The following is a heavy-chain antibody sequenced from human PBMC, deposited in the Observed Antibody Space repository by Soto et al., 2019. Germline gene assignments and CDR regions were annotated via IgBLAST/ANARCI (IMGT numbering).Heavy chain of an antibody. D-gene: IGHD4-17*01. J-gene: IGHJ6*02. CDR2: IYYSGST. CDR3: ARSTYYGDIYYYYYYGMDV. Sequence: SQTLSLTCTVSGGSISSSSYYWGWIRQPPGKGLEWIGSIYYSGSTYYNPSLKSRVTISVDTSKNQFSLKLSSVTAADTAVYYCARSTYYGDIYYYYYYGMDVWGQGTTVTVSS. CDR1: GGSISSSSYY. V-gene: IGHV4-39*01.